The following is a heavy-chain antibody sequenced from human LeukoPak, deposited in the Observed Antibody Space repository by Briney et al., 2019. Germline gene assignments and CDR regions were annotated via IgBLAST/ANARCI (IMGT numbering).Heavy chain of an antibody. D-gene: IGHD3-3*01. CDR1: GASITSESYF. V-gene: IGHV4-31*03. CDR3: ARVCGALAFYYYGIDV. Sequence: PSETLSLTCNVSGASITSESYFWSWMRQHPGKGLEWIGYMHHSGRTYYNASLKSRVTISVDTSKSQFSLKVNSVTAADTAVYYCARVCGALAFYYYGIDVWGQGTTVTVSS. CDR2: MHHSGRT. J-gene: IGHJ6*02.